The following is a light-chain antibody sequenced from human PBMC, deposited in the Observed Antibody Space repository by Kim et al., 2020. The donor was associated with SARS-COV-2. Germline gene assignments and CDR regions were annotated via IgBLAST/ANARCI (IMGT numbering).Light chain of an antibody. J-gene: IGKJ1*01. CDR3: QQYYSYPPVT. V-gene: IGKV1-8*01. CDR1: QGISSY. CDR2: AAS. Sequence: STGGRVTITCRASQGISSYLAWYQQKPGKAPKLLIYAASTLQSGVPSRFSGSGSGTDFTLTISCLQSEDFATYYCQQYYSYPPVTCGQGTKVDIK.